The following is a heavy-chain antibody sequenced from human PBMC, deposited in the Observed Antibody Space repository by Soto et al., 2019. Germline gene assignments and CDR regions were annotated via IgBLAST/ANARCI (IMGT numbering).Heavy chain of an antibody. CDR3: ARPATVAPPDAFQV. V-gene: IGHV4-39*01. D-gene: IGHD6-19*01. CDR2: VYYSGTS. J-gene: IGHJ3*01. CDR1: GDSIRNSGHY. Sequence: QVHLQESGPRLVEPSETLSLTCTVSGDSIRNSGHYWGWVRQPPGMGLEWIGSVYYSGTSYRKPSLKSRLPMSVDTSKNQFSLKWTAVTAADTAIFYCARPATVAPPDAFQVWSQGTLVTVSS.